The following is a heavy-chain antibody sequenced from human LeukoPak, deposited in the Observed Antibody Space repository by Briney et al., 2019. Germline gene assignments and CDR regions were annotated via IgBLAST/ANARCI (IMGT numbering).Heavy chain of an antibody. CDR2: ISASGGQK. CDR1: GFTFSNHG. Sequence: PGGSLRLSCAASGFTFSNHGMSWVRQTPGKGLEWVSSISASGGQKFYADSVRGRFSISRDNAKNSLYLQMNSLRDEDTAVYYCARDSACGSYRHVFDIWGQGTM. CDR3: ARDSACGSYRHVFDI. J-gene: IGHJ3*02. D-gene: IGHD1-26*01. V-gene: IGHV3-23*01.